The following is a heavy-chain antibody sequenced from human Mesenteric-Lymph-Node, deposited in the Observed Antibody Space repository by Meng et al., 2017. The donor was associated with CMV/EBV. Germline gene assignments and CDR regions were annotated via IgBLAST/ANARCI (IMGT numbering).Heavy chain of an antibody. CDR2: IKQDGSEK. J-gene: IGHJ6*02. CDR1: GFSFSSYW. CDR3: ARVGEMGTTTYYYYGMDV. D-gene: IGHD5-24*01. V-gene: IGHV3-7*01. Sequence: SCAASGFSFSSYWMSWVRQAPGKGLEWVASIKQDGSEKYYVDSVRGRFTISRDNAKNSLYVQINSLRAEDTAVYYCARVGEMGTTTYYYYGMDVWGQGTTVTVSS.